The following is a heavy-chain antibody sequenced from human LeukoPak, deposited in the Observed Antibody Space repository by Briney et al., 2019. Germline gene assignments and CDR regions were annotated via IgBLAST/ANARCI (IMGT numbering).Heavy chain of an antibody. CDR3: ARDNRQKYYYDSSGYYYDY. Sequence: ASVKVSRKASGYTFTSYGISWVRQAPGQGLEWMGWISAYNGNTHYAQKLQGRVTMTTDTSTSTAYMELRSLRSDDTAVYYCARDNRQKYYYDSSGYYYDYWGQGTLVTVSS. D-gene: IGHD3-22*01. V-gene: IGHV1-18*01. J-gene: IGHJ4*02. CDR1: GYTFTSYG. CDR2: ISAYNGNT.